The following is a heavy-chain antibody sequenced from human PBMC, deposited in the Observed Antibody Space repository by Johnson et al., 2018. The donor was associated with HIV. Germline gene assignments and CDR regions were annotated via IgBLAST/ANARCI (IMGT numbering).Heavy chain of an antibody. D-gene: IGHD1-14*01. CDR3: ARDATYRKYALTSFDI. CDR1: GFTVSSNY. V-gene: IGHV3-66*01. Sequence: VQLVESGGGLVQPGGSLRLSCAASGFTVSSNYMSWVRQAPGKGLEWVSVIYSGGSTYYADSVQGRFTVSRDNSKNTLYLQMNSLRAEDTAVYYCARDATYRKYALTSFDIWGQGAMVTVSS. J-gene: IGHJ3*02. CDR2: IYSGGST.